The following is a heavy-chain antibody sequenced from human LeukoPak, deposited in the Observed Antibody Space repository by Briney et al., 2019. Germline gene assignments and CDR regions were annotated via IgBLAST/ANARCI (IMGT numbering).Heavy chain of an antibody. J-gene: IGHJ6*02. V-gene: IGHV3-7*01. Sequence: AGSLRLSCAASGFTFSSYAMSWVRQAPGKGLEWVANIKQDGSEKYYVDSVKGRFTISGDNAKNSLYLQMNSLRAEDTAVYYCAKCGGGLYYYYGMDVWGQGTTVTVSS. CDR2: IKQDGSEK. CDR3: AKCGGGLYYYYGMDV. D-gene: IGHD2-21*01. CDR1: GFTFSSYA.